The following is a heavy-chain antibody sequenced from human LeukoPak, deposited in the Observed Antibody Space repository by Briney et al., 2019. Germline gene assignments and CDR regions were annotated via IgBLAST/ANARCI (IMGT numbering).Heavy chain of an antibody. CDR2: IYYTGST. D-gene: IGHD6-13*01. V-gene: IGHV4-59*01. J-gene: IGHJ6*02. CDR3: AKAAAGPRGGYYYYYGMDV. Sequence: SETLSLTCTVSGGSISGYHWSWIRQPPGKGLEWIAYIYYTGSTGYNPSLKSRVTISIDTSKNQFSLKLTSVTAADTAVYYCAKAAAGPRGGYYYYYGMDVWGQGTTVTVSS. CDR1: GGSISGYH.